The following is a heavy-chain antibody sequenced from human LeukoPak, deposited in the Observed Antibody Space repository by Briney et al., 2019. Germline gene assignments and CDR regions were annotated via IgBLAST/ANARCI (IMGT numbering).Heavy chain of an antibody. CDR1: AYTFTSYY. Sequence: ASVKVSCKASAYTFTSYYMHWVRQSPGQGLEWMGIINPSGGSTSYAQKFQGRVTMTTDTSTSTAYMELRSLRSDDTAVYYCARWRFGVRWFDPWGQGTLVTVSS. V-gene: IGHV1-46*01. CDR3: ARWRFGVRWFDP. D-gene: IGHD3-10*01. J-gene: IGHJ5*02. CDR2: INPSGGST.